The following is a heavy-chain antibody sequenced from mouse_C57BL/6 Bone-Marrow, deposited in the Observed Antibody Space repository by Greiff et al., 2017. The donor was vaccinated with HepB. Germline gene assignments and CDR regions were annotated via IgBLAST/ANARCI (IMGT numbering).Heavy chain of an antibody. V-gene: IGHV1-15*01. CDR3: TRLSPYYSSSYPYYCDY. D-gene: IGHD1-1*01. CDR1: GYTFTDYE. Sequence: QVQLQQSGAELVRPGASVTLSCKASGYTFTDYEMHWVKQTPVHGLEWIGAIDPETGGTAYNQKFKGKAILTADKSSSTAYMELRSLTSADAAVYYCTRLSPYYSSSYPYYCDYWGQGTTLTVSS. J-gene: IGHJ2*01. CDR2: IDPETGGT.